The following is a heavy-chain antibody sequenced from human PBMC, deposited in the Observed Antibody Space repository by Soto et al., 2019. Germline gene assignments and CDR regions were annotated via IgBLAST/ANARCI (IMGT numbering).Heavy chain of an antibody. CDR2: IDQSGST. Sequence: SETLSLTCAVYGGSFSGYYWNWLRQPPGEGLEWIGKIDQSGSTNYNPSLKSRVTISVDRSKNQFSLKLSSVTAADTAVYYCARHFSVDYFDYWGQGALVTVS. CDR1: GGSFSGYY. V-gene: IGHV4-34*01. CDR3: ARHFSVDYFDY. J-gene: IGHJ4*02.